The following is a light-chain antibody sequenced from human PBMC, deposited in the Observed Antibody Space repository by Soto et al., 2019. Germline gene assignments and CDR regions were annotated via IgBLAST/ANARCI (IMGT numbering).Light chain of an antibody. J-gene: IGLJ3*02. CDR2: DNI. CDR3: QSYDHSLRGWV. CDR1: SSDIGAGHN. Sequence: QSVLTQPPSMSGAPGQRVTISCAGSSSDIGAGHNVHWYQQFPGTAPKLLIYDNINRPSGVPDRFSGSKSGASASLAITGLQTEDEADYYCQSYDHSLRGWVFGGGTKLTVL. V-gene: IGLV1-40*01.